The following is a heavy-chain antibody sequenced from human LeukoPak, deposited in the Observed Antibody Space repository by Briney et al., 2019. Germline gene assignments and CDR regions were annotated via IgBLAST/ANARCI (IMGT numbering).Heavy chain of an antibody. CDR2: INPNSGGT. D-gene: IGHD2-2*01. V-gene: IGHV1-2*02. Sequence: ASVKVSCKASGYTFTSYYMHWVRQAPGQGLEWMGWINPNSGGTNYAQKFQGRVTMTRDTSISTAYMELSRLRSDDTAVYYCAVVPAARYYFQHWGQGTLVTVSS. CDR1: GYTFTSYY. J-gene: IGHJ1*01. CDR3: AVVPAARYYFQH.